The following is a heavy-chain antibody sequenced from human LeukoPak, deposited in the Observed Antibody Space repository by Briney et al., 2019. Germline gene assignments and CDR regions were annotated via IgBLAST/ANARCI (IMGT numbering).Heavy chain of an antibody. D-gene: IGHD1-26*01. CDR1: GGSFSGYY. Sequence: SETLSLTCAVYGGSFSGYYWSWIRQPPGKGLEWIGEINHSGSTNYNPSLKSRVTISVDTSKNQFSLKLSSVTAADTAVYFCARLGSYHDFWGQGALVTVSS. V-gene: IGHV4-34*01. J-gene: IGHJ4*02. CDR2: INHSGST. CDR3: ARLGSYHDF.